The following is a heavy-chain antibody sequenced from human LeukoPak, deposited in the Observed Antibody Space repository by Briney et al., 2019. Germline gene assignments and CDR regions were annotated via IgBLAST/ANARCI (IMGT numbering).Heavy chain of an antibody. CDR1: GGSISPYF. D-gene: IGHD3-10*01. CDR3: ARDDYRGVTNFDP. J-gene: IGHJ5*02. V-gene: IGHV4-59*01. Sequence: PSETLSLTCTVSGGSISPYFRSWIRQPPGKGLEWIGYISYTGSTNYNPSLKSRVTISVDTSKNQFSLQLTSVTAADTAVYYCARDDYRGVTNFDPWGQGTLVTVSS. CDR2: ISYTGST.